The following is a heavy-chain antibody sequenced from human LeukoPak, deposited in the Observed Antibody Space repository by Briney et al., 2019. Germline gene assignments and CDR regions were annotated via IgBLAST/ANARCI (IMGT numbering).Heavy chain of an antibody. J-gene: IGHJ3*02. CDR1: GFTFDDYG. D-gene: IGHD4-11*01. Sequence: GGSLRLSCAASGFTFDDYGMSWVRQAPGKGLEWVSSVSSSSSYIYYADSVKGRFTISRDNAKNSLYLQMNSLRAEDTAVYYCARDYDYSSVDAFDIWGQGTMVTVSS. CDR3: ARDYDYSSVDAFDI. CDR2: VSSSSSYI. V-gene: IGHV3-21*01.